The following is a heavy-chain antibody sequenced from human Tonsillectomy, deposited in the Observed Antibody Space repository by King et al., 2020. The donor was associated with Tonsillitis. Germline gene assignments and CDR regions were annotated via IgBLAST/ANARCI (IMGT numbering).Heavy chain of an antibody. CDR3: ARRAVTTSPYYYYYMDV. CDR2: IYSGGST. J-gene: IGHJ6*03. Sequence: EVQLVESGGGLIQPGGSLRLSCAASGFTVSSNYMSWVRQAPGKGLEWVSVIYSGGSTYYADSVKGRFTISRDNSKNTLYLQMNSLRAEDTAVYYCARRAVTTSPYYYYYMDVWGKETTVTVSS. V-gene: IGHV3-53*01. CDR1: GFTVSSNY. D-gene: IGHD4-17*01.